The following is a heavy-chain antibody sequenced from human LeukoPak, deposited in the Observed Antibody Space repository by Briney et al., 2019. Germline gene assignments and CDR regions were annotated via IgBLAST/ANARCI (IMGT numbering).Heavy chain of an antibody. CDR1: GFTVSNNY. CDR2: IYSGGST. Sequence: PGGSLRLSCAATGFTVSNNYMSWVRQAPGRGLEWVSVIYSGGSTDYADSVKGRFTISRDNSKNTLYLQMNNLRAEDTAFYYCARRAGAYSHPYDYWGQGTLVTVSS. V-gene: IGHV3-66*04. J-gene: IGHJ4*02. CDR3: ARRAGAYSHPYDY. D-gene: IGHD4/OR15-4a*01.